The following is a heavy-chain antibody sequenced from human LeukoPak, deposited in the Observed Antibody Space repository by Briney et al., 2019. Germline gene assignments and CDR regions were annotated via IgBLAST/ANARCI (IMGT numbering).Heavy chain of an antibody. D-gene: IGHD3-10*02. V-gene: IGHV3-30*03. Sequence: GGSLRLSCAASGFRFSDAWMSWVRQAPGKGLEWVTLLSYDGNDKYSADSVKGRFTISRDKSKNAVYLQMSSLRVEDTAVYYCARERGIFSGYYFDYWGHGTLVTVSS. CDR3: ARERGIFSGYYFDY. CDR1: GFRFSDAW. J-gene: IGHJ4*01. CDR2: LSYDGNDK.